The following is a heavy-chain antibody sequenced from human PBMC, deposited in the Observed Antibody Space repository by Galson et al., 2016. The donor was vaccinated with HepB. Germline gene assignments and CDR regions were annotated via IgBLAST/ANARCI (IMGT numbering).Heavy chain of an antibody. J-gene: IGHJ6*01. CDR3: ARVGVIPYYYYGMDV. V-gene: IGHV3-74*01. Sequence: SLRLSCAASGFTFTSYWIHWVRQVPGEGLVWVSRINSDGSSTHYADSVKGRFTISRDNAKNTVYLQMNSLRVEDTAVCYCARVGVIPYYYYGMDVWGQGTMVIDSS. CDR2: INSDGSST. CDR1: GFTFTSYW. D-gene: IGHD3-10*01.